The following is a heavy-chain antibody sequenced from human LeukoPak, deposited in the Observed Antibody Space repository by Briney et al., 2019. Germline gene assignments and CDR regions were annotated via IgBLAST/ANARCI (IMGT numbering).Heavy chain of an antibody. CDR2: IYYSGST. V-gene: IGHV4-39*01. J-gene: IGHJ5*02. CDR3: ARRGYCSSTSCYEYWFDP. D-gene: IGHD2-2*01. Sequence: PSETLSLTCTVSGGSISSSSYYWGWIRQPPGQGLEWIGIIYYSGSTYYNPSLKSRLTISVDTSKNQCSLKLSSVTATDTAVYYCARRGYCSSTSCYEYWFDPWGQGTLVTVSS. CDR1: GGSISSSSYY.